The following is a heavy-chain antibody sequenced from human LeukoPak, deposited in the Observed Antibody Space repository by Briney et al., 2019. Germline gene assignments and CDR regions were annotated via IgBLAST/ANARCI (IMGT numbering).Heavy chain of an antibody. V-gene: IGHV3-21*01. CDR2: ISSSSSYI. CDR1: GFTFRSYS. J-gene: IGHJ4*02. CDR3: ARDPEGC. D-gene: IGHD1-14*01. Sequence: GGYLRLSCAASGFTFRSYSMNWVRQAPGTGLEWVSSISSSSSYIYYADSVKGRFTISRANAKNSLYLQIKSLRVEDTAVYYCARDPEGCWGQGSLVTVSS.